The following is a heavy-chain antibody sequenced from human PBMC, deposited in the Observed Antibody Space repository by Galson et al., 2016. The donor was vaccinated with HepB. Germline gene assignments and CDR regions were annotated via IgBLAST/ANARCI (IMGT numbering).Heavy chain of an antibody. CDR3: YGLLDY. CDR2: IRPQRDRKTP. V-gene: IGHV3-15*01. CDR1: GFTFSKAW. Sequence: SLRLSCAASGFTFSKAWFTWVRQAPGKGLEWVGRIRPQRDRKTPVYAAPVEGRFTISRDDSKNTLYLQMNSLTTEDTALYYCYGLLDYWGRGTLVTVSS. D-gene: IGHD4-17*01. J-gene: IGHJ4*02.